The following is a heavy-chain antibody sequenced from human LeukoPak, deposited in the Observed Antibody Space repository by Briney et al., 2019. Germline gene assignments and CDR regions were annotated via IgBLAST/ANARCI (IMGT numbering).Heavy chain of an antibody. V-gene: IGHV3-23*01. CDR3: VKDGFDGII. D-gene: IGHD5-24*01. CDR1: GFTFSSYA. Sequence: HAGGSLRLSCAASGFTFSSYAMSWVRQAPGKGLEWVSAVPGPADSTFYADSVKGRFTISRDNSKNNLYLQMNSLRAEDTAIYCCVKDGFDGIIWGQGTLVTVSS. CDR2: VPGPADST. J-gene: IGHJ4*02.